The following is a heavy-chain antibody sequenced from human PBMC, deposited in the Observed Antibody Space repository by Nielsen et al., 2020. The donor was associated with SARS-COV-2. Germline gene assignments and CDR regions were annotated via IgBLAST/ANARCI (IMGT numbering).Heavy chain of an antibody. D-gene: IGHD6-13*01. Sequence: GESLKISCAASGFTVSSNYMSWVRQAPGKGLEWVSVIYSGGSTYYADPVKGRFTISRDNSKNTLYLQMNSLRAEDTAVYYCAREGGSSWSDAFDIWGQGTMVTVSS. V-gene: IGHV3-66*01. CDR1: GFTVSSNY. CDR3: AREGGSSWSDAFDI. CDR2: IYSGGST. J-gene: IGHJ3*02.